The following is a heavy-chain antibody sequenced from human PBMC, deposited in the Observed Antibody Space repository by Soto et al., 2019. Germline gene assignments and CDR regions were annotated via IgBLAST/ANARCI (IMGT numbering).Heavy chain of an antibody. CDR3: ATVGRPGAAYPQFDY. D-gene: IGHD6-13*01. J-gene: IGHJ4*02. Sequence: ALVKVSCKVSGYTLTELSMHWVRQAPGKGLEWMGGFDPEDGETIYAQKFQGRVTMTEDTSTDTAYMELSSLRSEDTAVYYCATVGRPGAAYPQFDYWGQGTLVTVSS. V-gene: IGHV1-24*01. CDR2: FDPEDGET. CDR1: GYTLTELS.